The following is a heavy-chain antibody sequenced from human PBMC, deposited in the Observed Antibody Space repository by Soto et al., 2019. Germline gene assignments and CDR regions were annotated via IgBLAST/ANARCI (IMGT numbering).Heavy chain of an antibody. J-gene: IGHJ6*02. CDR1: GGTFSSYA. Sequence: SVKVSCKASGGTFSSYAISWVRQAPGQGLEWMGGIIPIFGTANYAQKFQGRVTITADESTSTAYMELSSLRSDDTAVYYCARDLIATRGQAYYYYGMDVWGQGTTVTVSS. D-gene: IGHD6-13*01. V-gene: IGHV1-69*13. CDR2: IIPIFGTA. CDR3: ARDLIATRGQAYYYYGMDV.